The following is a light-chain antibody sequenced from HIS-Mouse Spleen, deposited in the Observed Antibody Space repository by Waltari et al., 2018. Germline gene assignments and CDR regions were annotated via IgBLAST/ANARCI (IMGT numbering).Light chain of an antibody. J-gene: IGLJ3*02. CDR1: NLRSCY. Sequence: SSELTQDPAVSVALGQTVRITCQGDNLRSCYASRYQQKPGQAPVLVSYGKNNRPSGIPDRFSGSSSGNTASLTITGAQAEDEADYYCNSRDSSGNHLVFGGGTKLTVL. CDR3: NSRDSSGNHLV. V-gene: IGLV3-19*01. CDR2: GKN.